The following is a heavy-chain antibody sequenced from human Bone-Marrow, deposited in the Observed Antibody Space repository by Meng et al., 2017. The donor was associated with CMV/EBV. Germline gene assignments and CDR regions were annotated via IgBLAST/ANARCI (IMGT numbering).Heavy chain of an antibody. Sequence: GESLKISCAASGFIFSTYSMTWVRQAPGKGLEWVSSISFSSSYIHYADSVKGRFTISRDNAKNSLYLQMNSLRAEDTAVYYCARDDFYIWGQGTMVTVSS. V-gene: IGHV3-21*01. CDR3: ARDDFYI. J-gene: IGHJ3*02. CDR1: GFIFSTYS. CDR2: ISFSSSYI.